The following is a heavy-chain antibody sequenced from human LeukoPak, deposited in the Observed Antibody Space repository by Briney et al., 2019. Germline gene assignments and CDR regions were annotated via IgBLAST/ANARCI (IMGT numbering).Heavy chain of an antibody. CDR1: GFTFSSYS. D-gene: IGHD3-3*01. CDR2: ISSSSSYI. Sequence: GGSLRLSCAASGFTFSSYSMNWVRQAPGKGLEWVSSISSSSSYIYYADSVKGRFTISRDNAKNSLYLQMNSLRAEDTAVYYCARGTIFGVVPHAFDIWGQGTMVTVSS. V-gene: IGHV3-21*01. J-gene: IGHJ3*02. CDR3: ARGTIFGVVPHAFDI.